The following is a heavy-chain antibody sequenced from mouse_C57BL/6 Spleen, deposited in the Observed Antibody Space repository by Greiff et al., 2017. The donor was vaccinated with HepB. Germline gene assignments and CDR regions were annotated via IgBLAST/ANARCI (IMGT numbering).Heavy chain of an antibody. Sequence: VQLQQSGAELVKPGASVKLSCKASGYTFTSYWMHWVKQRPGRGLEWIGRIDPNSGGTKYNEKFKSKATLTVDKPSSTAYMQLSSLTSEDSAVYYCARSKLLLRPYAMDYWGQGTSVTVSS. CDR3: ARSKLLLRPYAMDY. D-gene: IGHD1-1*01. CDR2: IDPNSGGT. CDR1: GYTFTSYW. J-gene: IGHJ4*01. V-gene: IGHV1-72*01.